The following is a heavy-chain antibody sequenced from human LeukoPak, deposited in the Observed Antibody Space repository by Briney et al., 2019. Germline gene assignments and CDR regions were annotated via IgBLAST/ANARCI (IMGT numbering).Heavy chain of an antibody. CDR3: ARGREYDIVVVVTALGWFDP. D-gene: IGHD2-15*01. Sequence: SQTLSLTCTVSGASSSSGDYYWSWIRQPPGKGLEWIGYIHYSGSTYYNPSLKSRVTISLDTSKNQFSLKLSSVTAADTAVYYCARGREYDIVVVVTALGWFDPWGQGTLVTVSS. J-gene: IGHJ5*02. CDR1: GASSSSGDYY. V-gene: IGHV4-30-4*01. CDR2: IHYSGST.